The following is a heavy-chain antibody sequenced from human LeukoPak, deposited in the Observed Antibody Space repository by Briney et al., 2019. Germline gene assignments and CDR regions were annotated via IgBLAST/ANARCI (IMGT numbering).Heavy chain of an antibody. J-gene: IGHJ4*02. CDR3: ARETLQQLLFDY. V-gene: IGHV4-34*01. Sequence: SETLSLTCAVYGGSFSGYYWSWIRQPPGKRLEWIGEINHSGSTNYNPSLKSRVTISVDTSKNQFSLKLSSVTAADTAVYYCARETLQQLLFDYWGQGTLVTVSS. CDR1: GGSFSGYY. D-gene: IGHD6-13*01. CDR2: INHSGST.